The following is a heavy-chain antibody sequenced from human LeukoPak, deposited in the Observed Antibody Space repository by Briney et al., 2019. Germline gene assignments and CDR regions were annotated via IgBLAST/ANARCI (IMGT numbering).Heavy chain of an antibody. CDR3: ARGLRQGSAWSWSPKEKSYQYMDV. CDR1: GGSFSSHY. Sequence: PSETLSLTCGVSGGSFSSHYWTWIRQPPGKGLEWIGEINPRGSTNYNPSLESRVTVSADTSRNQLSLSLTSVAAADSAVYFCARGLRQGSAWSWSPKEKSYQYMDVWGTGTTVIVSS. D-gene: IGHD6-19*01. J-gene: IGHJ6*04. V-gene: IGHV4-34*01. CDR2: INPRGST.